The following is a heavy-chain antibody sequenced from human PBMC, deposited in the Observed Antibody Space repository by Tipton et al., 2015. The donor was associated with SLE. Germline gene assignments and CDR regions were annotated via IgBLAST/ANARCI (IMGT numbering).Heavy chain of an antibody. CDR1: GGSFNGYY. CDR3: ARALWKGGDY. D-gene: IGHD1-1*01. CDR2: INHSGST. Sequence: TLSLTCAVYGGSFNGYYRSWIRQPPGKGLEWIGEINHSGSTNHNPSLKSRVTISVDTSKNQLALKLSAVTAADTAVYYCARALWKGGDYWGQGTLVTVSS. V-gene: IGHV4-34*01. J-gene: IGHJ4*02.